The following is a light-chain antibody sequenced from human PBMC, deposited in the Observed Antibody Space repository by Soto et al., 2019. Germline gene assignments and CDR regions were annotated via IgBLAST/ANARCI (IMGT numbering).Light chain of an antibody. CDR2: GGS. J-gene: IGKJ2*01. CDR1: QSVRSSY. V-gene: IGKV3-20*01. Sequence: VLTQSPGTLSLSPGERATLSCRASQSVRSSYLAWYQQKPGQAPRLLIYGGSNRATGIPDRFSGSGSGTDFTLTISRLAPEDSAVYSCQQDHWSPMYTFGRGTKLEIK. CDR3: QQDHWSPMYT.